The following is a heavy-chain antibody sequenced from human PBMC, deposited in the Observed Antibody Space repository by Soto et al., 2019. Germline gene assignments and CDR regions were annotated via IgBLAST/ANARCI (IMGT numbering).Heavy chain of an antibody. D-gene: IGHD6-19*01. CDR1: GGSISSYY. CDR3: AAVADENWFDP. CDR2: IYYSGST. J-gene: IGHJ5*02. V-gene: IGHV4-59*01. Sequence: XATLSLTCTVSGGSISSYYWSWIRQPPGKGLEWIGYIYYSGSTNYNPSLKSRVTISVDTSKNQFSLKLSSVTAAETAVYYCAAVADENWFDPWGQGTLVTSPQ.